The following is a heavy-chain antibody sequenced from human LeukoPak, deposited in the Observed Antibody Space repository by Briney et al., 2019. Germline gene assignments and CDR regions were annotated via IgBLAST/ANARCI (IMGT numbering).Heavy chain of an antibody. CDR3: AKDHYPKIGPRHGMDV. J-gene: IGHJ6*02. D-gene: IGHD3-10*01. CDR1: GFTFSAHY. Sequence: GGSLRLSCAVSGFTFSAHYMSWVRQAPGKGLECVSFLYTGGDTYYADSVKGRFTISRDNSKNTLYLQMNSLRAEDTAVYYCAKDHYPKIGPRHGMDVWGQGTTVTVSS. V-gene: IGHV3-53*05. CDR2: LYTGGDT.